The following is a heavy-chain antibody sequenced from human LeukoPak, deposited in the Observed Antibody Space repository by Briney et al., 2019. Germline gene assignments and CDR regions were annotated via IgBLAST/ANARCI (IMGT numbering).Heavy chain of an antibody. Sequence: GGSLRLSCAASGFSVSQKYMSWVRQAPGKGLEWVALTYTDGSAHYADSVKGRFTISTDSSKNMLFLQLNSLRAEDSALYYCAGGYTNTRTALWAFDIWRRATMVTVSS. CDR2: TYTDGSA. J-gene: IGHJ3*02. CDR1: GFSVSQKY. CDR3: AGGYTNTRTALWAFDI. D-gene: IGHD6-13*01. V-gene: IGHV3-53*01.